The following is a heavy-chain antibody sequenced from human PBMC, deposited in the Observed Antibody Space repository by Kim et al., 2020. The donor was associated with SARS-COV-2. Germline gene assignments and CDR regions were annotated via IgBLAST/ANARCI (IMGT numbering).Heavy chain of an antibody. J-gene: IGHJ5*02. Sequence: GGSLRLSCVVSGFTFTSYTMSWVRQAPGKGLEWVSGISATGGTTWYADAVKGRLTISRENSKNTLYLEMHSLRVEDTAVYYCARAEGGSPVAWGQGTLVTVSS. CDR3: ARAEGGSPVA. CDR2: ISATGGTT. D-gene: IGHD1-26*01. CDR1: GFTFTSYT. V-gene: IGHV3-23*01.